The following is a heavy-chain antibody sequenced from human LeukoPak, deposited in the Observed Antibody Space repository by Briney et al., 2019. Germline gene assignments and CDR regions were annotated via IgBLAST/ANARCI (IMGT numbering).Heavy chain of an antibody. CDR3: AREEGYCSSTSCYHYYYGMDV. V-gene: IGHV4-59*01. J-gene: IGHJ6*02. D-gene: IGHD2-2*01. Sequence: SETLSLTCTVSGGSLSSYYWSWIRQPPGKGLEWIGYIYYSGSTNYNPSLKSRVTISVDTSKNQFSLKLSSVTAADTAVYYCAREEGYCSSTSCYHYYYGMDVWGQGTTVTVSS. CDR1: GGSLSSYY. CDR2: IYYSGST.